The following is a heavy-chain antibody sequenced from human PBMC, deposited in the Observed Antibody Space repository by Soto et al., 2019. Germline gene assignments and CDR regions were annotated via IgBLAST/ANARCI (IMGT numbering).Heavy chain of an antibody. V-gene: IGHV1-3*01. CDR3: AREVFGSGSYCNVVTI. D-gene: IGHD3-10*01. Sequence: ASVKVSCKASGYTFTSYAMHWVRQAPGQRLEWMGWINAGNGNTKYSQKFQGRVTITRDTSASTAYMELSSLRSEDTAVYYCAREVFGSGSYCNVVTIWGQGTRVTVAS. CDR1: GYTFTSYA. J-gene: IGHJ3*02. CDR2: INAGNGNT.